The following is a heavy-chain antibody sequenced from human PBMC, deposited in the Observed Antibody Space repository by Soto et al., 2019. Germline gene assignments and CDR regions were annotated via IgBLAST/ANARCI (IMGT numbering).Heavy chain of an antibody. D-gene: IGHD2-2*01. J-gene: IGHJ4*02. CDR2: ISGSGGST. Sequence: EVQLLESGGGLVQPGGSLRLSCAASGFTFSSYAMSWVRQAPGKGLEWVSAISGSGGSTYYADSVKGRFTITRDNSKNTLNLQMNSLRAEDTAVDDCAKERTGPGGYFDNWGQGTLVTVSS. V-gene: IGHV3-23*01. CDR1: GFTFSSYA. CDR3: AKERTGPGGYFDN.